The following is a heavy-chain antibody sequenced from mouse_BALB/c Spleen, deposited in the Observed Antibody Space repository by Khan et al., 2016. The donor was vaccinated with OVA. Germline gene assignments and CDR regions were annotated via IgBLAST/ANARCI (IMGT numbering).Heavy chain of an antibody. CDR1: GFTFTNYG. V-gene: IGHV9-1*02. Sequence: QIQLVQSGPELKKPGETVKISCKASGFTFTNYGMNWVKQAPGKDLKWMGWINTYTGVPTYGDDFKGRFVLSLETSASTAYLQISNLINEDMATYFCARISSYWYSDFWGAGTTVTVSS. CDR3: ARISSYWYSDF. CDR2: INTYTGVP. J-gene: IGHJ1*01. D-gene: IGHD6-2*01.